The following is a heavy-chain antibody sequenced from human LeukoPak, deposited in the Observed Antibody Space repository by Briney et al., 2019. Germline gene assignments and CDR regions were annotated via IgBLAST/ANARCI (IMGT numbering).Heavy chain of an antibody. D-gene: IGHD6-13*01. CDR2: ISAYNGNT. CDR1: GYTYTSYG. CDR3: ARDRVRAAAGSVPIDY. J-gene: IGHJ4*02. V-gene: IGHV1-18*01. Sequence: ASVKVSCKASGYTYTSYGISWVRQAPGQGLEWMGWISAYNGNTYYAQKLQGRVTMTTDTSTSTAYMELRSLRSDDTAVYFCARDRVRAAAGSVPIDYWGQGTLVTVSS.